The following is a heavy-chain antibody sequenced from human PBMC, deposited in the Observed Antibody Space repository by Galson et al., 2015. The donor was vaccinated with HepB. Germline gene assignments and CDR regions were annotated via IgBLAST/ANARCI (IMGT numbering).Heavy chain of an antibody. D-gene: IGHD3-10*01. Sequence: SETLSLTCAVYGGSFSGYYWSWIRQPPGKGLEWIGYTYYSGSTNYNPSLKSRVTISVDTSKNQFSLKLSSVTAADTAVYYCARDPVPYYYGSGSRFIGVHGGMDVWGQGTTVTVSS. J-gene: IGHJ6*02. CDR3: ARDPVPYYYGSGSRFIGVHGGMDV. V-gene: IGHV4-59*01. CDR1: GGSFSGYY. CDR2: TYYSGST.